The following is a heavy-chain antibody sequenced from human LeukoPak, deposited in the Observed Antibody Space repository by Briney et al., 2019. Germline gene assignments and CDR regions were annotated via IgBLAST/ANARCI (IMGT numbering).Heavy chain of an antibody. CDR1: GYTFTSYG. V-gene: IGHV1-18*01. CDR3: ARDRGMITFGGVIAPFDY. J-gene: IGHJ4*02. Sequence: ASVKVSCKASGYTFTSYGISWVRQAPGQGLEWMGWISAYNGNTNYAQKLQGRVTITTDTSTSTAYMELRSLRSDDTAVYYCARDRGMITFGGVIAPFDYWGQGTLVTVSS. CDR2: ISAYNGNT. D-gene: IGHD3-16*02.